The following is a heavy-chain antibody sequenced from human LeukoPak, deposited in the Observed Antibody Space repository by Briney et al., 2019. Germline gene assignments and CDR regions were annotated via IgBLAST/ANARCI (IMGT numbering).Heavy chain of an antibody. Sequence: GASVKVACKTSGYSFANYGMHWVRQAPRQSLEWMGWINTGNGNTKSSQKFQDRVALTRDTSASTAYMELNSLSSEDTAVYYCARVPLSEASGRYYSHWGQGTLVTVSS. D-gene: IGHD3-10*01. CDR3: ARVPLSEASGRYYSH. CDR1: GYSFANYG. V-gene: IGHV1-3*04. J-gene: IGHJ1*01. CDR2: INTGNGNT.